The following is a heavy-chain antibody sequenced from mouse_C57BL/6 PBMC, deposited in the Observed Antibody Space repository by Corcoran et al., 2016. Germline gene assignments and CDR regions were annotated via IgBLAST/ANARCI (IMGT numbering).Heavy chain of an antibody. V-gene: IGHV1-19*01. CDR3: ARYYDYDGDYAMDY. J-gene: IGHJ4*01. D-gene: IGHD2-4*01. CDR2: INPYNGGT. Sequence: EVQLQKSGPVLVKPGASVKMSCKASGYTFTDYYMNWVKQSHGKSLEWIGVINPYNGGTSYNQKFKGKATLTVDKSSSTAYMELNSLTSEDSAVYYCARYYDYDGDYAMDYWGQGTSVTVSS. CDR1: GYTFTDYY.